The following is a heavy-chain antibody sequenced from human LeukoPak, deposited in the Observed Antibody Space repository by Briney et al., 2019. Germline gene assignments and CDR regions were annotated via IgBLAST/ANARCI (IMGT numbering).Heavy chain of an antibody. J-gene: IGHJ6*03. CDR3: ARDGDTVLTRGYYYYMDV. Sequence: GGSLRLSCAASGFTFSSYSMNWVRQAPGKGLEWVSYISSSSSTIYYADSVKGRFTISRDNAKNSLYLQMNSLRAEDTALYYCARDGDTVLTRGYYYYMDVWGKGTTVTVSS. CDR1: GFTFSSYS. D-gene: IGHD4-23*01. V-gene: IGHV3-48*04. CDR2: ISSSSSTI.